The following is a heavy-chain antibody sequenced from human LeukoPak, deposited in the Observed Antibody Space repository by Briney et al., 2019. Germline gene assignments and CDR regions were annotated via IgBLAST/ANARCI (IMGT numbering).Heavy chain of an antibody. CDR3: AKVGALSYYDFWSGPIGWFDP. CDR1: GFTVSSNY. Sequence: GGSLRLSCAASGFTVSSNYMSWVRQAPGKGLEWVSVIYSGGSTYYADSVKGRFTISRDNSKNTLYLQMNSLRAEDTAVYYCAKVGALSYYDFWSGPIGWFDPWGQGTLVTVSS. D-gene: IGHD3-3*01. V-gene: IGHV3-53*01. J-gene: IGHJ5*02. CDR2: IYSGGST.